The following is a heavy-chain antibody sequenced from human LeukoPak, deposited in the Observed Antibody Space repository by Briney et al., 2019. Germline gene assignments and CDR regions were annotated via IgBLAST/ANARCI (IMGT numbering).Heavy chain of an antibody. CDR3: ARDGIAAAVPGDY. CDR2: ISSSGSTI. CDR1: GFTFSSYE. V-gene: IGHV3-48*03. Sequence: GGSLRLSCAVSGFTFSSYEMNWVRQAPGKGLEWVSYISSSGSTIYYADSVKGRFTISRDNAKNSLYLQMNSLRAEDTAVYYCARDGIAAAVPGDYWGQGTLVTVSS. J-gene: IGHJ4*02. D-gene: IGHD6-13*01.